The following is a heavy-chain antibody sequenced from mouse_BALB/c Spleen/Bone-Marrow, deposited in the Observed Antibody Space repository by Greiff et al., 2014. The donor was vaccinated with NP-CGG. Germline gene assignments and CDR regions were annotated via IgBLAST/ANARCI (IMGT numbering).Heavy chain of an antibody. D-gene: IGHD2-4*01. CDR1: GYTFINYW. CDR2: IYPGNSDT. CDR3: TCFYYDYDGLGWFAY. Sequence: VQVQQSGTVLARPGASVKMSCKASGYTFINYWMHWVKQRPGQGLEWIGAIYPGNSDTSYNQKFKAKAKLTAVTSTSTAYMELSSLTNEDSAVYYCTCFYYDYDGLGWFAYWGQGTLVTVSA. J-gene: IGHJ3*01. V-gene: IGHV1-5*01.